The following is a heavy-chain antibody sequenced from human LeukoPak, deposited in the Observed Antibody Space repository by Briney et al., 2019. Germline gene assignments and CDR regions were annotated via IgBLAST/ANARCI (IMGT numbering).Heavy chain of an antibody. CDR3: ARTYYYDSSGYPDAFDI. Sequence: SETLSLTCTVSGGSISSYYWSWIQQPPGKGLEWIGYIYYSGSTNYNPSLKSRVTISVDTSKNQFSLKLSSVTAADTAVYYCARTYYYDSSGYPDAFDIWGQGTMVTVSS. V-gene: IGHV4-59*01. CDR2: IYYSGST. D-gene: IGHD3-22*01. CDR1: GGSISSYY. J-gene: IGHJ3*02.